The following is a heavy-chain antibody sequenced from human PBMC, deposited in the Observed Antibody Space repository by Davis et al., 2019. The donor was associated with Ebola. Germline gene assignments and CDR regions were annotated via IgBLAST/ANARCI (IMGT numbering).Heavy chain of an antibody. V-gene: IGHV4-59*08. CDR1: GGSISSYY. Sequence: MPSETLSLTCTVSGGSISSYYWSWSRQPPGKGLEWMGYIDYSGSTNYNPSLKSRVTISVDTSKNQFSLKLSSVTATDTAVYYCARLGYYYGMDVWGQGTTVTVSS. CDR3: ARLGYYYGMDV. J-gene: IGHJ6*02. CDR2: IDYSGST.